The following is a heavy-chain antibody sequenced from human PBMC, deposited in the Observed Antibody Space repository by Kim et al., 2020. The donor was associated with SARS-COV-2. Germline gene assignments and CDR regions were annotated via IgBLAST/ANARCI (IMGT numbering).Heavy chain of an antibody. CDR3: ARDRSSSSPRFYY. CDR2: ISGSGDNT. Sequence: GGSLRLSCAASGFSFSNYAMSWVRQAPGKGLVWVSFISGSGDNTYYSDSVKGRFTISRDNSKNTLFLQMSSLRAEDTAVYYCARDRSSSSPRFYYWGQGTLV. V-gene: IGHV3-23*01. D-gene: IGHD6-13*01. J-gene: IGHJ4*02. CDR1: GFSFSNYA.